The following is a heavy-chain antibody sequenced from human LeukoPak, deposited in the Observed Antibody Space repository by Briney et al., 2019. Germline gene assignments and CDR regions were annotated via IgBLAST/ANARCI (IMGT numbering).Heavy chain of an antibody. D-gene: IGHD1-14*01. J-gene: IGHJ4*02. CDR1: GLTFSTSG. CDR2: IGPTGSDR. Sequence: GGSLRLSCTASGLTFSTSGFNWVRQAPGKGLEWVASIGPTGSDRYHADSIKGRFTISRDNANSFLYLQMNSLRAEDTAVCYCATETNGRHYDYWGQGTLLTVSS. CDR3: ATETNGRHYDY. V-gene: IGHV3-21*06.